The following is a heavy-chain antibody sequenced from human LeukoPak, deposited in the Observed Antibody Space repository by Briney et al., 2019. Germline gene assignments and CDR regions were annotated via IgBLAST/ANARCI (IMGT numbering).Heavy chain of an antibody. V-gene: IGHV4-39*07. Sequence: PSETLSLTCTVSGGSISSSSYYWGWIRQPPGKGLEWIGSIYYSGSTYYNPSLKSRVTISVDTSKNQFSLKLSSVTAADTAVYYCARGRDYGDNNWFDPWGQGTLVTVSS. CDR2: IYYSGST. CDR3: ARGRDYGDNNWFDP. CDR1: GGSISSSSYY. D-gene: IGHD4-17*01. J-gene: IGHJ5*02.